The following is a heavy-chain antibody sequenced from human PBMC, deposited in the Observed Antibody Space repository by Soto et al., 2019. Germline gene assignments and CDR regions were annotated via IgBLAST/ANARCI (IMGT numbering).Heavy chain of an antibody. CDR2: INHSGST. Sequence: SETLSLTCAVYGGSFSGYYWSWIRQPPGKGLEWIGEINHSGSTNYNPSLKSRVTISVDTSKNQFPLKLSSVTAADTAVYYCARASDSSGYYYGSHYYFDYWGQGTLVTVSS. J-gene: IGHJ4*02. D-gene: IGHD3-22*01. CDR1: GGSFSGYY. CDR3: ARASDSSGYYYGSHYYFDY. V-gene: IGHV4-34*01.